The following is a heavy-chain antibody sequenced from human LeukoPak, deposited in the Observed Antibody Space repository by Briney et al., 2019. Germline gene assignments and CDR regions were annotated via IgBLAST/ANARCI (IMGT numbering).Heavy chain of an antibody. V-gene: IGHV4-59*01. CDR3: ARRTGGAPPDL. CDR1: GGSISGYS. Sequence: PSETLSHTCRVSGGSISGYSWTWIRQPPGKGLQWIGYVYSGGSTNYNPSLKSRVTMSIDTSKSQFSLNMSSVTAADTAVYYCARRTGGAPPDLWGRGTLVTVSS. J-gene: IGHJ2*01. D-gene: IGHD2-21*01. CDR2: VYSGGST.